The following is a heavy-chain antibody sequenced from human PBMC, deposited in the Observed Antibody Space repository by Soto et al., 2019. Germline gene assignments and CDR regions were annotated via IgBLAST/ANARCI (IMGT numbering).Heavy chain of an antibody. CDR1: GGSISSSSYY. D-gene: IGHD6-6*01. J-gene: IGHJ4*02. CDR3: ARLRASYSSSDY. Sequence: SETLSLTCTVSGGSISSSSYYWGWIRQPPGKGLEWIGSIYYSGSTYYNPSLKSRVTISVDTSKNQFSLKLSSVTAADTAVYYCARLRASYSSSDYWGQGTLVTV. V-gene: IGHV4-39*01. CDR2: IYYSGST.